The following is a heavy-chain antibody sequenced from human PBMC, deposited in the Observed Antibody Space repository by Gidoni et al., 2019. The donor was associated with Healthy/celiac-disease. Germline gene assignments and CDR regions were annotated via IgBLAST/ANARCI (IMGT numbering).Heavy chain of an antibody. V-gene: IGHV4-39*01. D-gene: IGHD6-13*01. J-gene: IGHJ4*02. CDR1: GGSISSSSYD. CDR2: ISYSGST. Sequence: QLQLQESGPGLVKPSETLSLTCTVSGGSISSSSYDWGWIRQPPGKGLEWIGSISYSGSTYYNPSLKSRVTISVDTSKNQFSLKLSSVTAADTAVYYCARRSRMIAAAGLYYFDYWGQGTLVTVSS. CDR3: ARRSRMIAAAGLYYFDY.